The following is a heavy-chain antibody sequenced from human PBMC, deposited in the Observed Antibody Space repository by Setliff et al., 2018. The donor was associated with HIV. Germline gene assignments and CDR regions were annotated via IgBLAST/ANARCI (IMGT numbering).Heavy chain of an antibody. CDR2: IYHSGIT. D-gene: IGHD3-22*01. CDR3: ASTTYYYDSSGYNPWPLFDY. Sequence: PSETLSLTCAVSGGSISSGNWWSWVRQPPGKRLEWIGEIYHSGITNYNPSLKSRVTISVDKSKNQFSLKLSSVTAADTAVYYCASTTYYYDSSGYNPWPLFDYWGQGTLVTSPQ. V-gene: IGHV4-4*02. J-gene: IGHJ4*02. CDR1: GGSISSGNW.